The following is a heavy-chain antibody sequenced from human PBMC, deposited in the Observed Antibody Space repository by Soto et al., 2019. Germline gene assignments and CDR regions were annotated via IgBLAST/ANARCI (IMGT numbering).Heavy chain of an antibody. J-gene: IGHJ4*02. Sequence: GGSLILSCAASGFTFSSYSMNWVRQAPGKGLEWVSSISSSSSYIYYADSVKGRFTISRDNAKNSLYLQMNSLRAEDTAVYYCARASYYYDGSGYHGYWGQGTLVTVSS. D-gene: IGHD3-22*01. V-gene: IGHV3-21*01. CDR2: ISSSSSYI. CDR3: ARASYYYDGSGYHGY. CDR1: GFTFSSYS.